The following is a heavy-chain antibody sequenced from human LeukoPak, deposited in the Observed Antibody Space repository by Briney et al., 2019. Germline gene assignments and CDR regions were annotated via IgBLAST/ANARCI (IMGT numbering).Heavy chain of an antibody. J-gene: IGHJ4*02. CDR3: ARGNNSGSWYGSSGWYNDY. Sequence: PSETLSLTCTVSGGSISSYYWSWIRQPAGKGLEWIGRIYTSGSTNYNPSLKSRVTISVDTSKNQFSLKLSSVTAADTAVYYCARGNNSGSWYGSSGWYNDYWGQGTLVTVSS. V-gene: IGHV4-4*07. D-gene: IGHD6-19*01. CDR2: IYTSGST. CDR1: GGSISSYY.